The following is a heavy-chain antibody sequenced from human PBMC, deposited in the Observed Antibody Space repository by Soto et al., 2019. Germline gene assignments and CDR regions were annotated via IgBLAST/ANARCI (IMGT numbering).Heavy chain of an antibody. D-gene: IGHD3-22*01. CDR1: GFTFSSYA. CDR2: ISYDGSNK. Sequence: RLSCAASGFTFSSYAMHWVRQAPGKGLEWVAVISYDGSNKYYADSVKGRFTISRDNSKNTLYLQMNSLRAEDTAVYYCARGQEDDSNGYPGDYWGQGTLVTVSS. CDR3: ARGQEDDSNGYPGDY. J-gene: IGHJ4*02. V-gene: IGHV3-30-3*01.